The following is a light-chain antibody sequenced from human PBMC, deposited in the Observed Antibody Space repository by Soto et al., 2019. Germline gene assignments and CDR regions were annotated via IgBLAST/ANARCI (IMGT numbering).Light chain of an antibody. Sequence: QSALTQPRSVSGSPGQSVTISCTGTSSDVGGYNFVSWYQQCPGKAPKLIIYDVSKRPSGVPDRFSGSKSGNTASLTISGRQAEDEADYYCCSYAGSYTLWVFGGGTKLTVL. CDR1: SSDVGGYNF. CDR2: DVS. J-gene: IGLJ3*02. CDR3: CSYAGSYTLWV. V-gene: IGLV2-11*01.